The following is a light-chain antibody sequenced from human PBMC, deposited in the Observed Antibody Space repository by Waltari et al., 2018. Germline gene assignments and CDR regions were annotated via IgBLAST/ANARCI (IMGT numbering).Light chain of an antibody. CDR2: GAS. J-gene: IGKJ2*03. V-gene: IGKV3-20*01. CDR3: QQFGVSPLYS. CDR1: QSVSDY. Sequence: EVVLTQSPGTLSLSPGERATLSCRASQSVSDYLAWYQHRPGQPPRLLIYGASTRATGISDRFSGSGSGTDFTLTSTSLGPEDSAVYYCQQFGVSPLYSFGQGTRLEI.